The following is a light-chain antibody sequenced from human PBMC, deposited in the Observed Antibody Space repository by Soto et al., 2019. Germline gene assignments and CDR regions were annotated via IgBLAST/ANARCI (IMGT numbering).Light chain of an antibody. Sequence: QSALTQPASVSGSPGQSITISCTGTSSDVGSYNLVSWYQQHPGKAPKLMIYEGSKRPSGVSTRFSGSKSGNTASLTISGLQAEDEADYYCCSYAGSSPHVVFGGGTKLTVL. CDR2: EGS. CDR3: CSYAGSSPHVV. V-gene: IGLV2-23*01. J-gene: IGLJ2*01. CDR1: SSDVGSYNL.